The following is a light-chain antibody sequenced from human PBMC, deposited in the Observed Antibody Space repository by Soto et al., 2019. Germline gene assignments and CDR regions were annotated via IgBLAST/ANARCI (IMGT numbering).Light chain of an antibody. CDR1: QSIRIW. J-gene: IGKJ1*01. CDR3: QQYNSYSPAT. V-gene: IGKV1-5*01. Sequence: DIQMTQSRCRLSASLGDRVTIACLASQSIRIWLAWYQQKPGKAPKLLIFDASTLESGVPSRFSGRGSETEFTLTISSLQPDDFATYYCQQYNSYSPATFGQGTKVDIK. CDR2: DAS.